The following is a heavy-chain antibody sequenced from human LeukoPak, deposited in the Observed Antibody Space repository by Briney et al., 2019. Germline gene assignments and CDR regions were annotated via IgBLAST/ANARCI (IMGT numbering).Heavy chain of an antibody. V-gene: IGHV4-4*07. J-gene: IGHJ6*03. D-gene: IGHD4-11*01. CDR3: AREGYSNYYYYYYYMDV. CDR2: IYTSGST. Sequence: PSETLSLTCTVSGGSISSYYWSWIRQPAGKGLEWIGRIYTSGSTNYNPSLKSRVTMSVDTSKNQFSLKLSSATAADTAVYYCAREGYSNYYYYYYYMDVWGKGTTVTVSS. CDR1: GGSISSYY.